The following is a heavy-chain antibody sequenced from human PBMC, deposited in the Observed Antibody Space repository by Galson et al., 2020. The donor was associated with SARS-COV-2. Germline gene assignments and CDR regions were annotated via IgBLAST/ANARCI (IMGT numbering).Heavy chain of an antibody. CDR2: IWYDGSNK. J-gene: IGHJ6*03. Sequence: GESLKISCAASGFTFSSYGMHWVRQAPGKGLEWVAVIWYDGSNKYYADSVKGRFTISRDNSKNTLYLQMNSLRAEDTAVYYCAKAAYYYESSGYYSPPLYYYYYMDVWGKGTTVTVSS. D-gene: IGHD3-22*01. V-gene: IGHV3-33*06. CDR1: GFTFSSYG. CDR3: AKAAYYYESSGYYSPPLYYYYYMDV.